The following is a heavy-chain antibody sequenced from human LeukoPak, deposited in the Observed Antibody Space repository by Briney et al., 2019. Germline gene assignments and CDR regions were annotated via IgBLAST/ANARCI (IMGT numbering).Heavy chain of an antibody. J-gene: IGHJ2*01. CDR2: ISWNSGSI. V-gene: IGHV3-9*01. CDR3: AKVWAHDGSGNPYWHFDL. Sequence: GGSLRLSCAASGFTFDDYAMHWVRQAPGKGLEWVSGISWNSGSIGYADSVKGRFTISRDNAKNSLYLQMNSLRAEDTALYYCAKVWAHDGSGNPYWHFDLWGRGTLVTVSS. D-gene: IGHD3-10*01. CDR1: GFTFDDYA.